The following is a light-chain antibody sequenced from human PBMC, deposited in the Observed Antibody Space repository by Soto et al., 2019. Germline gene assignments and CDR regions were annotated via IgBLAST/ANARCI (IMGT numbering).Light chain of an antibody. CDR2: GVT. J-gene: IGLJ1*01. CDR3: CSYAGTRAV. Sequence: QSVLTQPPSASGSPGQSVTISCTGSSSDVGGFDWVSWYQQHPGKVPKLMIYGVTKRPSGVPDRFSGSKSGNTASLTVSGLQAEDEDDYYCCSYAGTRAVFGTGTKVTVL. V-gene: IGLV2-8*01. CDR1: SSDVGGFDW.